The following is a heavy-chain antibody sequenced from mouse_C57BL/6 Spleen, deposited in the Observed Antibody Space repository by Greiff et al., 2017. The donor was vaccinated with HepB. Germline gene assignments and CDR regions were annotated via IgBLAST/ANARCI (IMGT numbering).Heavy chain of an antibody. Sequence: EVKLQESGGGLVKPGGSLKLSCAASGFTFSSYAMSWVRQTPEKRLEWVATISDGGSYTYYPDNVKGRFTISRDNAKNNLYLQMSHLKSEDTAMYYCARDGDHSYFDYWGQGTTLTVSS. CDR1: GFTFSSYA. CDR3: ARDGDHSYFDY. CDR2: ISDGGSYT. J-gene: IGHJ2*01. D-gene: IGHD3-3*01. V-gene: IGHV5-4*01.